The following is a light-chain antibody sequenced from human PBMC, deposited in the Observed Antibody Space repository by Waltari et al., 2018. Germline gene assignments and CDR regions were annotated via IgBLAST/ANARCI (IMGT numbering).Light chain of an antibody. CDR2: RSD. Sequence: QSVLTQPPSASGTPGQSVTISCSGGAANIGGNHVNWYQQLPGKAPKLLIYRSDLRPSGVPDRFSGSKSGTSASLAISGLQSEDEADYFCASWDDSLNGHWVFGGGTKVTVL. J-gene: IGLJ3*02. CDR3: ASWDDSLNGHWV. V-gene: IGLV1-44*01. CDR1: AANIGGNH.